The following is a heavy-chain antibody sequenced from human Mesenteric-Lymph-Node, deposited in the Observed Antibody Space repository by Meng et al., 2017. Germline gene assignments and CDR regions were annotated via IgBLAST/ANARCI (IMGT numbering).Heavy chain of an antibody. CDR2: ISNAGTTI. D-gene: IGHD3-22*01. V-gene: IGHV3-11*04. J-gene: IGHJ5*02. CDR1: GFVFRDYY. CDR3: ARDRGYYDSRGYYYVGRIDP. Sequence: GESLKISCAASGFVFRDYYMTWIRQVPGKGLEWISYISNAGTTIYYADSVKGRFTISRDNSKNSLYLQMNSLRAEDSGIYYCARDRGYYDSRGYYYVGRIDPWGQGTLVTVSS.